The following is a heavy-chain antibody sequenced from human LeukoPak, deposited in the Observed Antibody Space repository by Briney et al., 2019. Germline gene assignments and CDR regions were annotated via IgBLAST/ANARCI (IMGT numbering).Heavy chain of an antibody. CDR3: AKGSVPVVAMNAFEI. J-gene: IGHJ3*02. CDR1: GFTFSRYY. D-gene: IGHD2-2*01. Sequence: PGGSLRLSCAASGFTFSRYYMSWVRQAPGKGLEWVSVISGSGVNTYYADSVKGRFTISRDNSKNTLFLQMNSLRAEDTAVYYCAKGSVPVVAMNAFEIWGQGTMVTVSS. CDR2: ISGSGVNT. V-gene: IGHV3-23*01.